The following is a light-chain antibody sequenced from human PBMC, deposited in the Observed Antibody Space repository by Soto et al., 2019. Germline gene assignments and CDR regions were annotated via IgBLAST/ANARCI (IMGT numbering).Light chain of an antibody. Sequence: EMVMTQSPATLSMSPGERATISCRASQSVSSNLAWYQQKPGQAPRLLIYGASTRAGGIPARFSGSGSGTEFTLSISSLQSEDVAVYFCQQYHMWPLTSGGGTKVEI. J-gene: IGKJ4*01. V-gene: IGKV3-15*01. CDR3: QQYHMWPLT. CDR2: GAS. CDR1: QSVSSN.